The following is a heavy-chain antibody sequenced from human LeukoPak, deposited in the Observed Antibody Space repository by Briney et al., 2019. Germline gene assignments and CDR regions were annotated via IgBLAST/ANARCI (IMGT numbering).Heavy chain of an antibody. V-gene: IGHV1-69*04. J-gene: IGHJ4*02. CDR1: GGTFSSYA. Sequence: SVKVSCKASGGTFSSYAISWVRQAPGQGLEWMGRIIPILGIANYAQKFQGRVTITADKSTSTAYMELSSLRSEDTAVYYCARDRGLEDGTTALFDYWGQGTLVTVSS. CDR2: IIPILGIA. D-gene: IGHD1-1*01. CDR3: ARDRGLEDGTTALFDY.